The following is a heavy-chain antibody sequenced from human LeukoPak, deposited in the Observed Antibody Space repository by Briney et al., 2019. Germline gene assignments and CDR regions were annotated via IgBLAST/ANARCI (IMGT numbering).Heavy chain of an antibody. CDR3: ARDLPPYYFDY. J-gene: IGHJ4*02. CDR2: IIPILGIA. Sequence: GSSVKVSCKASGGIFSSYAISWVRQAPGQGLERMGRIIPILGIANYAQKFQGRVTITADKSTSTAYMDLSSLRSEDTAVYYCARDLPPYYFDYWGQGTLATVSS. CDR1: GGIFSSYA. V-gene: IGHV1-69*04.